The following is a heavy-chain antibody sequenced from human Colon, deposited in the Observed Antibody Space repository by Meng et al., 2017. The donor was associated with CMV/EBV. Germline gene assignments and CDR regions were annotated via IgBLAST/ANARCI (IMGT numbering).Heavy chain of an antibody. CDR3: ARTAALAPLGPFDV. D-gene: IGHD6-25*01. V-gene: IGHV3-74*01. J-gene: IGHJ3*01. Sequence: GESLKISCAASGFSLRGYWMHWVRQAPGKGLVWVSCINSDGSDTRYADSVKGRFTISRDNAKNTLYLQMNSLRLEDTAVYYCARTAALAPLGPFDVWGQGTMVTVSS. CDR2: INSDGSDT. CDR1: GFSLRGYW.